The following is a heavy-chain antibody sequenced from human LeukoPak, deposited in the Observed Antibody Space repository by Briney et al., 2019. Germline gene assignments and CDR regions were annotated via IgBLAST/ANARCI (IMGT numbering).Heavy chain of an antibody. CDR3: ARGILGYYYFDL. CDR1: GGSFSGSY. D-gene: IGHD3-22*01. CDR2: IHHRGAT. Sequence: PSETLSLTCVVSGGSFSGSYWSWIRQAPGKGLEWIGEIHHRGATNYKPSLRSRVTISGDTSKNQFSLTLTSVTAADTAVYYCARGILGYYYFDLWGRGTLVTVSS. V-gene: IGHV4-34*01. J-gene: IGHJ2*01.